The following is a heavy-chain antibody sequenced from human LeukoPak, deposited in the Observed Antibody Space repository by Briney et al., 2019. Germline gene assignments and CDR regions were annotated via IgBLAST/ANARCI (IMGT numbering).Heavy chain of an antibody. CDR3: ARDGEVATGVGSPFDY. Sequence: PSETLSLTCAVSGGSISSSNWWSWVRQPPGKGLEWIGEIYQSGSTNYNPSLKSRVTISVDTSKNQFSLKLSSVTAADTAVYYCARDGEVATGVGSPFDYWGQETLVTVSS. V-gene: IGHV4-4*02. J-gene: IGHJ4*02. CDR1: GGSISSSNW. CDR2: IYQSGST. D-gene: IGHD5-12*01.